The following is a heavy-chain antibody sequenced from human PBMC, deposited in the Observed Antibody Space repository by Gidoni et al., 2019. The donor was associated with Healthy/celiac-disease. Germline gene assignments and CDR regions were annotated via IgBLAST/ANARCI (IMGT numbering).Heavy chain of an antibody. CDR3: APGGSTLELDY. V-gene: IGHV3-30*03. J-gene: IGHJ4*02. Sequence: QVQLVESGGGVVQPGRSLRRSCAASGFTFSSDGMHWVRQAPGKGLGWLAVISYDGSNKYYADSVKGRFTISRDNSKNTLYLQMNSLRAEDTAVYYCAPGGSTLELDYWGQGTLVTVSS. D-gene: IGHD1-1*01. CDR2: ISYDGSNK. CDR1: GFTFSSDG.